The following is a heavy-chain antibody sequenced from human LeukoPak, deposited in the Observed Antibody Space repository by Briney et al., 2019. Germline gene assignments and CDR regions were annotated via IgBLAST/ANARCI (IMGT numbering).Heavy chain of an antibody. Sequence: PGGSLRPSCAASGFTFSDYYMTWIRQAPGKGLEWLSYISSRGTAIYYADSVKGRFTVSRDNARNSLYLQVSSLRAEDTAVYYCARDSGGSWTTYDFWGQGTLVTVSS. J-gene: IGHJ4*02. V-gene: IGHV3-11*01. CDR1: GFTFSDYY. D-gene: IGHD2-15*01. CDR2: ISSRGTAI. CDR3: ARDSGGSWTTYDF.